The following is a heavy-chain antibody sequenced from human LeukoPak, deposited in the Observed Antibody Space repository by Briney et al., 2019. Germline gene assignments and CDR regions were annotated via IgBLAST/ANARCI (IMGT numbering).Heavy chain of an antibody. CDR3: ARDLHWLAFDF. V-gene: IGHV3-23*01. D-gene: IGHD6-19*01. CDR2: ISGSGGST. J-gene: IGHJ4*02. Sequence: GGSLRLSCAASGSTFSSYAMSWVRQAPGKGLEWVSAISGSGGSTYYADSVKGRFTISRDNSKNTVYLQMNSLTAEDTATYFCARDLHWLAFDFWGQGSLVTVSS. CDR1: GSTFSSYA.